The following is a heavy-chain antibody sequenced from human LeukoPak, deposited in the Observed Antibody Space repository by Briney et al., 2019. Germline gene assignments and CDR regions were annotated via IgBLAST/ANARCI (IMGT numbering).Heavy chain of an antibody. CDR3: ANDPVRELPPLLYFDY. Sequence: GASVKVSCKASGYTFTSYYMHWVRQAPGQGLEWMGIINPSGGSTSYAQKFQGRVTMTRDTSTSTVYMELSSLRAEDTAVYYCANDPVRELPPLLYFDYWGQGTLVTVSS. J-gene: IGHJ4*02. D-gene: IGHD1-26*01. V-gene: IGHV1-46*01. CDR1: GYTFTSYY. CDR2: INPSGGST.